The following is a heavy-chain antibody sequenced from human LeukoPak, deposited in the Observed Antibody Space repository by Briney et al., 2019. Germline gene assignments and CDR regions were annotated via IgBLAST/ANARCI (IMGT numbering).Heavy chain of an antibody. D-gene: IGHD1-26*01. V-gene: IGHV3-53*01. J-gene: IGHJ4*02. Sequence: PGGSLRLSCAASGFTVNSNYMNWVRQAPGKGLEWVSVVYSDDTTYYADSVKGRFTISRDNSKNTLYLQMNNLRAEDTAVYYCAREGGYYAIDYWGQGTLVTVSS. CDR2: VYSDDTT. CDR1: GFTVNSNY. CDR3: AREGGYYAIDY.